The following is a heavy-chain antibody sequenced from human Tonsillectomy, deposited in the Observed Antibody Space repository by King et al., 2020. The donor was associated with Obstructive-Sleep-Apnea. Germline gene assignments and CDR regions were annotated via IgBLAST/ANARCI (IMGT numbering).Heavy chain of an antibody. J-gene: IGHJ4*02. CDR3: AKRVDTAMVFDY. D-gene: IGHD5-18*01. Sequence: VQLVESGGGLVQPGGSLRLSCAASGFTFSNYAISWVRQAPGKGLEWVSAINTGGGTTYYADSVKGRFTISRDNSKNTLYLQMNSLRAEETAVYYCAKRVDTAMVFDYWGQGTLVTVSS. CDR2: INTGGGTT. CDR1: GFTFSNYA. V-gene: IGHV3-23*04.